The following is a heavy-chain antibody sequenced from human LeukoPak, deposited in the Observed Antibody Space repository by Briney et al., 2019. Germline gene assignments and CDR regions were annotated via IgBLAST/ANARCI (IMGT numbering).Heavy chain of an antibody. V-gene: IGHV3-23*01. D-gene: IGHD6-13*01. J-gene: IGHJ4*02. CDR3: AKVTAWYSSSWYLAY. CDR2: IGSSGST. Sequence: GSLRLSCAASGFTFSSHAMSWVRQAPGKGLEWVSSIGSSGSTFYADSVKGRFTISRDNSQDTLFLQMNSLRVEDTAIYYCAKVTAWYSSSWYLAYWGQGILVTVSS. CDR1: GFTFSSHA.